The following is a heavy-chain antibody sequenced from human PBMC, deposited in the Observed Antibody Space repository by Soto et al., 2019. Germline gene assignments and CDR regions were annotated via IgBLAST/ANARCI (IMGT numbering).Heavy chain of an antibody. CDR1: GYTFTSYG. Sequence: ASVKVSCKASGYTFTSYGISWVRQAPGQGLEWMGWISAYNGNTNYAQKLQGRVTMTTDTSTSTAYMELRSLRSDDTAVYYCAISKWLLMENYYYYGMDVWGQGTTVTVSS. J-gene: IGHJ6*02. CDR3: AISKWLLMENYYYYGMDV. V-gene: IGHV1-18*04. D-gene: IGHD3-22*01. CDR2: ISAYNGNT.